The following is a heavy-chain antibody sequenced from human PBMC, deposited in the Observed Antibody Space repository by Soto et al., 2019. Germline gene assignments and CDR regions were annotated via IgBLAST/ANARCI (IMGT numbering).Heavy chain of an antibody. Sequence: SVKVSCKASGGTFSSYAISWVRQAPGQGLEWMGGIIPIFGTANYAQKFQGRVTITADESTSTAYMELSSLRSEDTAVYYCARGMQEREIFDYWGQGTLVTVSS. V-gene: IGHV1-69*13. J-gene: IGHJ4*02. CDR1: GGTFSSYA. CDR3: ARGMQEREIFDY. D-gene: IGHD1-26*01. CDR2: IIPIFGTA.